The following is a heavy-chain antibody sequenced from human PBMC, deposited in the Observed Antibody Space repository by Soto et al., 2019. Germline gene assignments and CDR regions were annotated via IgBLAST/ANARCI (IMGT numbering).Heavy chain of an antibody. CDR2: IYYSGST. CDR1: GGSIINQY. Sequence: SETLSLTCTVSGGSIINQYWSWIRQPPGKGLEWIGYIYYSGSTNYNPSLKSRVTISVDTSKNQFSLNLTPLTAADTAIYYCARANWYSEYWGQGTLVTVSS. CDR3: ARANWYSEY. D-gene: IGHD7-27*01. V-gene: IGHV4-59*11. J-gene: IGHJ4*02.